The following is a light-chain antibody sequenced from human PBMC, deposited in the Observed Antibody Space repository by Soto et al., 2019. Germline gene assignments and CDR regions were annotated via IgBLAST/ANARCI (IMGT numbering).Light chain of an antibody. J-gene: IGKJ1*01. Sequence: QMTQSPSTLSASVGDRVTITCRASQSISSWLAWYQQKPGKAPNLLIYAASNLQSGVPSRFSGSGAGTDFTLTINSLQPEDFATYYCQQSYSTLWTFGPGTKVDIK. CDR2: AAS. CDR1: QSISSW. V-gene: IGKV1-39*01. CDR3: QQSYSTLWT.